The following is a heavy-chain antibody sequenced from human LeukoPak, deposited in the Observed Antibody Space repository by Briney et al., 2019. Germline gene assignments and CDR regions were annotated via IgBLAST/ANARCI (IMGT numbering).Heavy chain of an antibody. D-gene: IGHD6-25*01. CDR3: AREAAHDAFDI. CDR2: INPSGGST. Sequence: GASVKVSCKASGYTFTSYAMHWVRQAPGQGLEWMGIINPSGGSTSYAQKFQGRVTMTRDMSTSTVYMELSSLRSEDTAVYYCAREAAHDAFDIWGQGTMVTVSS. V-gene: IGHV1-46*01. J-gene: IGHJ3*02. CDR1: GYTFTSYA.